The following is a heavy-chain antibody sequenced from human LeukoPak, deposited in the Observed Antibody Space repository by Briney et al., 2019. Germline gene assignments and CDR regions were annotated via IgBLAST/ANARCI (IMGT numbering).Heavy chain of an antibody. D-gene: IGHD6-19*01. CDR2: IYASGST. V-gene: IGHV4-4*07. J-gene: IGHJ5*02. Sequence: SETLSLTCTVCGGSISTYYWSWLRQPAGKGREGIGRIYASGSTNYNPSLKSRVTMSVDTSKNQFSLQVRSVTAADTAVYYCARGMYAVAGTSWFDPWGPGTLVPVSS. CDR3: ARGMYAVAGTSWFDP. CDR1: GGSISTYY.